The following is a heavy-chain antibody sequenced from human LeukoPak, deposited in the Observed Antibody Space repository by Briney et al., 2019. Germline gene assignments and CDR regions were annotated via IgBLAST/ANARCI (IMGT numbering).Heavy chain of an antibody. V-gene: IGHV3-30-3*01. Sequence: GGSLRLSCAASGFTFSSYAMHWVRQAPGKGLEWVAVISYDGSNKYYADSVKRRFTISRDNTKNTLYVQMNSLRAEDTAVYYCAKTGVPAAISQFTLGAFDMWGEGTMVTVSS. CDR1: GFTFSSYA. CDR3: AKTGVPAAISQFTLGAFDM. CDR2: ISYDGSNK. D-gene: IGHD2-2*01. J-gene: IGHJ3*02.